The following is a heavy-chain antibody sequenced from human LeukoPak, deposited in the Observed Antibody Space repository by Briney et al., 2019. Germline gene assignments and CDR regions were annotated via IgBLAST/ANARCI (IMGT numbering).Heavy chain of an antibody. Sequence: EASVKVSCKASGGTFSSYAIGWVRQAPGQGLEWMGGIIPIFGTANYAQKFQGRVTITADESTSTAYMELSSLRSEDTAVYYCAWGGYSYGPIYFDYWGQGTLVTVSS. CDR3: AWGGYSYGPIYFDY. V-gene: IGHV1-69*13. CDR1: GGTFSSYA. CDR2: IIPIFGTA. J-gene: IGHJ4*02. D-gene: IGHD5-18*01.